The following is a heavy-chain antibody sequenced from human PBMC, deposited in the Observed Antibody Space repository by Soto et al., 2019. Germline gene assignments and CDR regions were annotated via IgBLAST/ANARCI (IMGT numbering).Heavy chain of an antibody. V-gene: IGHV1-46*01. Sequence: ASVKVSCKASGYTFTSYHMHWVRQAPGQGLEWMGRINPSGGGTSYAQSLQDRVTMTRDTSTSTAYMELRSLRSDDTAVYYCARDLPPVDYWGQGTLVTVSS. J-gene: IGHJ4*02. CDR2: INPSGGGT. CDR3: ARDLPPVDY. CDR1: GYTFTSYH.